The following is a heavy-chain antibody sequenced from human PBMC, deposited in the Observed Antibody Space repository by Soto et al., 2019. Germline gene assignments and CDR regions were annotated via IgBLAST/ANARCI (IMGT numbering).Heavy chain of an antibody. D-gene: IGHD3-10*01. J-gene: IGHJ5*02. CDR3: AREHYGTSAWFDP. V-gene: IGHV1-8*01. Sequence: QVQLVQSGAEVKKPGASVKVSCKASGYTFPSYDINWVRQATGQGLEWMGWMNPNSGNTGYAQKYQGRFNMTRNASISTAYMELSSLRSEDTAVYYCAREHYGTSAWFDPWGQGTLVTVSS. CDR2: MNPNSGNT. CDR1: GYTFPSYD.